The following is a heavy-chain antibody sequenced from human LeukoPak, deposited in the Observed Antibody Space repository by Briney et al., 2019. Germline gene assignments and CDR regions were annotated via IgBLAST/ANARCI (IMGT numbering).Heavy chain of an antibody. Sequence: RASETLSLACAVYGGSFSGYYWSWIRQPPGKGLEWIGEINHSGSTNYNPSLKSRVTISVDTSKNQFSLKVSSVTAADTAVYYCARRIAARPRGYWFDPWGQGTLVTVSS. CDR3: ARRIAARPRGYWFDP. D-gene: IGHD6-6*01. CDR2: INHSGST. V-gene: IGHV4-34*01. J-gene: IGHJ5*02. CDR1: GGSFSGYY.